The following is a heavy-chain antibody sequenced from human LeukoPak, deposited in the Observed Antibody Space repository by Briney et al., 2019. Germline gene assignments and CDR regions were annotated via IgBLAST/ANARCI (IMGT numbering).Heavy chain of an antibody. CDR1: GFTFSDYY. D-gene: IGHD4-23*01. Sequence: PGGSLRLSCAASGFTFSDYYMSWIRQAPGKGLEWVAYISSSGSNIHYADSVKGRFTISRENSKNRLYLQMNSLRAEDTAVYYCARAEGYGGELDSWGQGTLVTVSS. CDR2: ISSSGSNI. CDR3: ARAEGYGGELDS. J-gene: IGHJ4*02. V-gene: IGHV3-11*04.